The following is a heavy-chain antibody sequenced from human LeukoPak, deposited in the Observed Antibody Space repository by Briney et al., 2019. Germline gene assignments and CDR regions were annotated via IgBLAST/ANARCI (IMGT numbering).Heavy chain of an antibody. Sequence: SETLSLTCTVPGGSITRYSWIWLRQPPGKGLEWIGNIHYSGSTNYNPSLKSRVTISVDTSKNQFSLNLASVTAADTAVYYCVRMSTEGYKLFDYWGRGTLVTVSS. D-gene: IGHD5-24*01. J-gene: IGHJ4*02. V-gene: IGHV4-59*01. CDR1: GGSITRYS. CDR2: IHYSGST. CDR3: VRMSTEGYKLFDY.